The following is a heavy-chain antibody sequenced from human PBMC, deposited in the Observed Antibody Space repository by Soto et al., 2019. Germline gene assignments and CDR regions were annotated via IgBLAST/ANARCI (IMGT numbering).Heavy chain of an antibody. CDR1: GYTFTSYG. J-gene: IGHJ5*02. Sequence: ASVKVSCKASGYTFTSYGISWVRQAPGQGLEWMGWISAYNGNTNYAQKLQGRVTMTTDTSTSTAYMELRSLRSDDTAVYYCARDPSLYCSSTSCKGNWFDPWGQGTLVTVSS. CDR3: ARDPSLYCSSTSCKGNWFDP. V-gene: IGHV1-18*01. D-gene: IGHD2-2*01. CDR2: ISAYNGNT.